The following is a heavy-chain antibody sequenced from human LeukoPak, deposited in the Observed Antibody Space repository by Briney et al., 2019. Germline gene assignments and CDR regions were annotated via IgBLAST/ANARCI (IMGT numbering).Heavy chain of an antibody. CDR2: IYYSGST. CDR3: ARDRGSSSWYVWFDP. Sequence: TSETLSLTCTVSGGSISSYYWSWIRQPPGKGLEWIGYIYYSGSTNYNPSLKSRVTISVDTSKNQFTLKLSSVTAADTAVYYCARDRGSSSWYVWFDPWGQGTLVTVSS. J-gene: IGHJ5*02. D-gene: IGHD6-13*01. CDR1: GGSISSYY. V-gene: IGHV4-59*01.